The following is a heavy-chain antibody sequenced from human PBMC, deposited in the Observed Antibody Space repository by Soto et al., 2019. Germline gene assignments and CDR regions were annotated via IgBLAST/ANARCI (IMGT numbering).Heavy chain of an antibody. CDR2: TYKRGT. CDR1: DGSINSMSFP. CDR3: ARHPSYATGWQIDS. D-gene: IGHD2-2*01. V-gene: IGHV4-39*01. J-gene: IGHJ4*02. Sequence: QVQLQESGPGLVKPSETLSLTCTVSDGSINSMSFPWGWVRQPPGMGLECIGRTYKRGTYHNASLTSRVAISIDTSKHKFSQKLRSVTAADTAVYYCARHPSYATGWQIDSWGQGTLVTVSS.